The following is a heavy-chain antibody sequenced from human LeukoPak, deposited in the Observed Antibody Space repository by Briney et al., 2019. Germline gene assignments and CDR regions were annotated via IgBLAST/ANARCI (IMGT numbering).Heavy chain of an antibody. V-gene: IGHV2-5*02. J-gene: IGHJ4*02. D-gene: IGHD6-6*01. CDR1: GFSLSTSGVG. CDR3: AHSRQYSAGLGY. Sequence: SGPTLVKPTQTLTLTCTFSGFSLSTSGVGVGWIRQPPQKALEWLALIYWDDDKRYNPSLKSRLTITKDTSKNQVVLTTTNMDPVDTATYYCAHSRQYSAGLGYWGQGTLVTVSS. CDR2: IYWDDDK.